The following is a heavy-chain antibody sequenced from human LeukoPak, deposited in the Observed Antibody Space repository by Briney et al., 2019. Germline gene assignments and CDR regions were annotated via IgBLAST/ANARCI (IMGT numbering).Heavy chain of an antibody. CDR2: FSYDGSTQ. V-gene: IGHV3-30-3*02. CDR3: AKDRLSSPLAPRFDP. D-gene: IGHD3-10*01. Sequence: GGSLRLSCAGSGFTFSTYAMHWVRQAPGKGLEWVALFSYDGSTQRCADSVKGRFTISRDNSKNTLYLQMNSLRAEDTALYYCAKDRLSSPLAPRFDPWGRGTQVTVSS. J-gene: IGHJ5*02. CDR1: GFTFSTYA.